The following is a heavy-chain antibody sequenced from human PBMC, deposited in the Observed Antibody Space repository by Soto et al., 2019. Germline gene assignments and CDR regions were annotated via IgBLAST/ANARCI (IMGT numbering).Heavy chain of an antibody. CDR2: IYCNDDN. CDR1: GFSLSSDAVG. CDR3: AHGSGWLSDY. V-gene: IGHV2-5*01. D-gene: IGHD6-19*01. Sequence: QITLKESGPTLVKPTQTLTLTCTFSGFSLSSDAVGVNWIRQPPGKALEWLALIYCNDDNHYNPSLSSRLTITKDNSTNQVVLTMTNMDPVDTATYYCAHGSGWLSDYWGQGILVTVSS. J-gene: IGHJ4*02.